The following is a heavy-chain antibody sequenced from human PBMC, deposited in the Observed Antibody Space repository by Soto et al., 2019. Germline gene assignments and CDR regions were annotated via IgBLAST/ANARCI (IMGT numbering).Heavy chain of an antibody. CDR3: ARGFGLYWCMDV. Sequence: QVQLVESGGGVVQSGRSLRLSCAASGITFSNYGMHWVRQAPGKGLEWVAVMSNDGSDKYYVDSVKGRLNISRDNSKNTLYLQMNSLRAEDTAVYYCARGFGLYWCMDVWGQGTTVTAS. V-gene: IGHV3-30*03. D-gene: IGHD2-15*01. CDR2: MSNDGSDK. J-gene: IGHJ6*02. CDR1: GITFSNYG.